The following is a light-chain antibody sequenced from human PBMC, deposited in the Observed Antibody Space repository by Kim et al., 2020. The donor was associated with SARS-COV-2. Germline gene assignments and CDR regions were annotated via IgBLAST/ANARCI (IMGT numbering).Light chain of an antibody. V-gene: IGLV2-14*03. CDR3: SSYTHSNTRV. J-gene: IGLJ2*01. CDR1: SSDFGGFNY. Sequence: SALTQPASVSGSPGQSITISCTGTSSDFGGFNYLSWYQQHPGKAPKLIIYEVSNRPSAVSHRFSASKSGNTASLTISGLQADDESDYYGSSYTHSNTRVFGGGTQLTVL. CDR2: EVS.